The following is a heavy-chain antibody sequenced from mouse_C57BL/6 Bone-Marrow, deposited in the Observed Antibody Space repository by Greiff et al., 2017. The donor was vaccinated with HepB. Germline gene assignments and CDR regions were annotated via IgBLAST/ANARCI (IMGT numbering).Heavy chain of an antibody. V-gene: IGHV1-19*01. Sequence: VQLKESGPVLVKPGASVKMSCKASGYTFTDYYMNWVKQSHGKSLEWIGVINPYNGGTSYNQKFKGKATLTVDKSSSTAYMELNSLTSEDSAVYYCASSYYSNSWFAYWGQGTLVTVSA. CDR3: ASSYYSNSWFAY. D-gene: IGHD2-5*01. J-gene: IGHJ3*01. CDR2: INPYNGGT. CDR1: GYTFTDYY.